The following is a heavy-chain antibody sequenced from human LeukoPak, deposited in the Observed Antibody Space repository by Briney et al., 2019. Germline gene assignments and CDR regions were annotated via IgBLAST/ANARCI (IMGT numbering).Heavy chain of an antibody. CDR2: IKQDGTEK. J-gene: IGHJ4*02. Sequence: GGSLRLSCAASGFTFSSYWMIWVRQAPGKGLEWVANIKQDGTEKYYVDSVKGRFTISRDNSKNTLYLQMNSLRAEDTAVYYCARQPDDSSGWNNGQDYFDYWGQGTLVTVSS. D-gene: IGHD6-19*01. CDR1: GFTFSSYW. CDR3: ARQPDDSSGWNNGQDYFDY. V-gene: IGHV3-7*05.